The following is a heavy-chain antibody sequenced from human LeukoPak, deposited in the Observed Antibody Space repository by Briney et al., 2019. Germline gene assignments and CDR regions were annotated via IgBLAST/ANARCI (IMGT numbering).Heavy chain of an antibody. J-gene: IGHJ2*01. CDR2: IYPGDSYT. Sequence: GESLKISFKGSGYSLTSYWIGWVRQMPGKGLEGMGIIYPGDSYTRCSPSFQGQVTISTDKSIRTAYLQWSSLKASATAMYYCARQATYTHLPNWYFDLWGRGTLVTVSS. D-gene: IGHD3-16*01. CDR1: GYSLTSYW. V-gene: IGHV5-51*01. CDR3: ARQATYTHLPNWYFDL.